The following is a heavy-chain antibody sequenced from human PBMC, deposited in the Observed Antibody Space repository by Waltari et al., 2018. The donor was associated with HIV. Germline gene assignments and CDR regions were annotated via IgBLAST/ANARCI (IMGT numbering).Heavy chain of an antibody. CDR2: MNPNRGNT. Sequence: QVQLVQYGAAVKKPGASVKVSCKDSGYNFTSYDINWVRQATGQGLEWMGWMNPNRGNTGYARKFQGRVAVTRDTSVSTVYMELGSLRSEGTAVYYCARTISLETEAVDIWRQGTMVTVSS. CDR1: GYNFTSYD. J-gene: IGHJ3*02. V-gene: IGHV1-8*01. CDR3: ARTISLETEAVDI. D-gene: IGHD1-1*01.